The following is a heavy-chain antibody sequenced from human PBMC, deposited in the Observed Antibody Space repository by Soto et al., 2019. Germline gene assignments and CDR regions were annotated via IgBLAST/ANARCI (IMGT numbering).Heavy chain of an antibody. J-gene: IGHJ2*01. D-gene: IGHD3-22*01. V-gene: IGHV1-18*04. CDR3: ARSDSSGYYTLRYWYFDL. Sequence: ASVKVSCKASGYTFTRYGISWVRQAPGQGLEWMGWISAYNGNTNYAQKLQGRVTMTTDTSTSTAYMELRSLRSDDTAVYYCARSDSSGYYTLRYWYFDLWGRGTLVTVSS. CDR2: ISAYNGNT. CDR1: GYTFTRYG.